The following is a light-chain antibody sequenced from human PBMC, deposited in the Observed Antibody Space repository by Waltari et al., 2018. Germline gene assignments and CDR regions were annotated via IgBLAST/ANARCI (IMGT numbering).Light chain of an antibody. CDR1: QGIRNS. CDR3: LQYDSYPRT. CDR2: GAS. V-gene: IGKV1-16*01. Sequence: DIQMILSPSSLAAFVGDRVTLSSRASQGIRNSVDWFQQKPGKAPKALMYGASTLHSGVPSRFSGSGFGTDFTLTISGLQPEDLATYYCLQYDSYPRTFGQGTKVEIK. J-gene: IGKJ1*01.